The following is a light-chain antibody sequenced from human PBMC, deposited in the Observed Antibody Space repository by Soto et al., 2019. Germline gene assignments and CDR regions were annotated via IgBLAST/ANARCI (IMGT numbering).Light chain of an antibody. CDR3: SSYGGPNNSNYV. J-gene: IGLJ1*01. V-gene: IGLV2-8*01. Sequence: QSALTQPPSASGSPGQSVTISCTGTSSDVGAYNYVSWYQQHPGKAPKLMISEVNKRPSGVPDRFSGSKSGNTASLTVSGLQPEDEADYYCSSYGGPNNSNYVFGTGTKVTVI. CDR1: SSDVGAYNY. CDR2: EVN.